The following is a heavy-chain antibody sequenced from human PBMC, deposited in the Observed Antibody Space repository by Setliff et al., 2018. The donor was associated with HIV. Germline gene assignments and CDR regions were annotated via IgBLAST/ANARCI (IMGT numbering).Heavy chain of an antibody. D-gene: IGHD7-27*01. CDR2: ISYNGIT. Sequence: ASETLSLTCSVSGGSMRNYYWSWIRQPPRKGLEWVGYISYNGITTYNPSLKSRVTISVDTSKNQFSLKLRAVTAADSAVYYCARQGRPGDFDSLGQGTLVTVSS. V-gene: IGHV4-59*08. CDR3: ARQGRPGDFDS. CDR1: GGSMRNYY. J-gene: IGHJ4*02.